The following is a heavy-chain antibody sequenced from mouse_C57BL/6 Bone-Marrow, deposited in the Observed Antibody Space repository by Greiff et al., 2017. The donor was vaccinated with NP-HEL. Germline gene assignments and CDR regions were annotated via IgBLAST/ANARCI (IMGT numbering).Heavy chain of an antibody. D-gene: IGHD4-1*01. Sequence: VQLQQSGPELVKPGASVKISCKASGYTFTDYYMNWVKQSHGKSLEWIGDINPNNGGTSYNQKFKGKATLTVDKSSSTAYMELRSLTSEDSAVYYCARGELPWFAYWGQGTLVTVSA. CDR2: INPNNGGT. CDR1: GYTFTDYY. J-gene: IGHJ3*01. CDR3: ARGELPWFAY. V-gene: IGHV1-26*01.